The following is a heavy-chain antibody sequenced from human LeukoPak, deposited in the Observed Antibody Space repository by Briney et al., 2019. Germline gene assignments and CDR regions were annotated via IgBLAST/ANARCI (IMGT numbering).Heavy chain of an antibody. Sequence: GGSLRLSCAASGFTFNNYAMSWVRQAPGKGLEWVSASSVGGTSTYYAGSVKGRFTISRDRSKNTLYLQMDSLRAEDTAVYYCVKGGYTYPYYGMDLWGQGTTVSASS. CDR3: VKGGYTYPYYGMDL. D-gene: IGHD5-18*01. CDR1: GFTFNNYA. J-gene: IGHJ6*02. CDR2: SSVGGTST. V-gene: IGHV3-23*01.